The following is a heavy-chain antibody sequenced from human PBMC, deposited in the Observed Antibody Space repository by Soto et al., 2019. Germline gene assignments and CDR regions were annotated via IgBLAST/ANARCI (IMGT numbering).Heavy chain of an antibody. Sequence: QVQLVESGGGVVQPGRSLRLSCAASGFTFSSYGMHWVRQAPGKGLERVAVISYEGSNKYYADSVKGRFTISRDNSKNTLYLQMNSLRAEDTAVYYCAKARQWLVEASMDVWGQGTTVTVSS. CDR1: GFTFSSYG. J-gene: IGHJ6*02. V-gene: IGHV3-30*18. CDR2: ISYEGSNK. CDR3: AKARQWLVEASMDV. D-gene: IGHD6-19*01.